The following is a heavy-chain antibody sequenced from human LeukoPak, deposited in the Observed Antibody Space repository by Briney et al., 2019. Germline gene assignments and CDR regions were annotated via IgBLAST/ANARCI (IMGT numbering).Heavy chain of an antibody. CDR3: ASTDLSIAARRVDY. CDR2: IYTSGST. CDR1: GGSISSYY. V-gene: IGHV4-4*07. J-gene: IGHJ4*02. Sequence: SETLSLTCTVSGGSISSYYWSWIRQPAGKGLEWIGRIYTSGSTNYNPSLKSRVTMSVDTSKNQFSLKLSSVTAADTAVYYYASTDLSIAARRVDYWGQGTLVTVSS. D-gene: IGHD6-6*01.